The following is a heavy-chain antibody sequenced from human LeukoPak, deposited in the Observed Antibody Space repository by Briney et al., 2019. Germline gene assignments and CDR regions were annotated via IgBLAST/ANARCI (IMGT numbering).Heavy chain of an antibody. D-gene: IGHD5-12*01. V-gene: IGHV4-59*01. CDR2: IYYSGST. J-gene: IGHJ4*02. CDR3: ARGNIVATVIDY. Sequence: PSETLSLTCTVSGGSISSYYWSWIRQPPGKGLEWIGYIYYSGSTNYNPSLKSRVTISVDTSKNRFSLELSSVTAADTAVYYCARGNIVATVIDYWGQGTLVTVSS. CDR1: GGSISSYY.